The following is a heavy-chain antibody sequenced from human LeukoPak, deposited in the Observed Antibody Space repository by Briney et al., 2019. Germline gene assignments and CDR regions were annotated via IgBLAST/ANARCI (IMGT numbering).Heavy chain of an antibody. CDR3: ARVFSSSYHDFWSGYSLRYGMDV. V-gene: IGHV1-18*01. CDR1: GYTFTSYG. J-gene: IGHJ6*02. CDR2: ISAYNGNT. D-gene: IGHD3-3*01. Sequence: ASVKVSCKASGYTFTSYGISWVRQAPGQGLEWMGWISAYNGNTNYAQKLQGRVTMTTDTSTSTAYMELRSLGSDDTAVYYCARVFSSSYHDFWSGYSLRYGMDVWGQGTTVTVSS.